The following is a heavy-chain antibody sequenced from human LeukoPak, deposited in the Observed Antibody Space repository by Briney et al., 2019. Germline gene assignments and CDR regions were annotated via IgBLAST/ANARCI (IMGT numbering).Heavy chain of an antibody. CDR2: IIPIFGTA. J-gene: IGHJ4*02. D-gene: IGHD3-22*01. Sequence: SVKVSCKASGGTFSSYAISWVRQAPGQGLEWMGRIIPIFGTANYAQKFQGRVTITTDESTSTAYIELSSLRSEDTAVYYCARDLGYDYGDDWGQGTLVTVSS. CDR1: GGTFSSYA. CDR3: ARDLGYDYGDD. V-gene: IGHV1-69*05.